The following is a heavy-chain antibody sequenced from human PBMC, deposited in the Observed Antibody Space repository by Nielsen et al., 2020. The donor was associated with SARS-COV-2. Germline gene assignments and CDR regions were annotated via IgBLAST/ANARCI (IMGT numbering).Heavy chain of an antibody. V-gene: IGHV3-73*01. CDR1: GFTFSGSA. D-gene: IGHD6-6*01. J-gene: IGHJ4*02. CDR3: AREGYSSSSVYFDY. CDR2: IRSYANEYAT. Sequence: GESLKISCVASGFTFSGSAMHWVRQASGKGLEWLGRIRSYANEYATAYAASVKGRFTISRDDSKNTAYLQMNSLKTEDTAVYYCAREGYSSSSVYFDYWGQGTLVTVSS.